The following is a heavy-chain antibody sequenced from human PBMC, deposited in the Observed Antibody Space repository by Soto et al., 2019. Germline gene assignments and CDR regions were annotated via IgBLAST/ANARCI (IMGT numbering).Heavy chain of an antibody. V-gene: IGHV4-39*01. CDR1: GGSISSSSFH. CDR2: SYYSGST. J-gene: IGHJ5*02. Sequence: QLQLQESGPGLVKHSETLSLTCTVSGGSISSSSFHWGWIRQPPGKGLEWIGSSYYSGSTYYSPSLKSRVTISVDTSKNHFSPKLSSLTTADTDVYYCARRERAAATHWWFDPWGQGTLITVSS. D-gene: IGHD2-15*01. CDR3: ARRERAAATHWWFDP.